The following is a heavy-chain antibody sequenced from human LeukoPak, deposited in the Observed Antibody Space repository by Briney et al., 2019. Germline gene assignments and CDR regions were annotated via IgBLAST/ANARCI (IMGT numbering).Heavy chain of an antibody. CDR2: IWYDGSNK. V-gene: IGHV3-33*01. D-gene: IGHD6-13*01. CDR3: ARDGTAAGDYYFDY. CDR1: GFTFSSYG. Sequence: PGRSLRLSCAGSGFTFSSYGMHWVRQAPGKGLEWVAVIWYDGSNKYYADSVKGRFTISRDNSKNTLYLQMNSLRAEDTAVYYCARDGTAAGDYYFDYWGQGTLVTVSS. J-gene: IGHJ4*02.